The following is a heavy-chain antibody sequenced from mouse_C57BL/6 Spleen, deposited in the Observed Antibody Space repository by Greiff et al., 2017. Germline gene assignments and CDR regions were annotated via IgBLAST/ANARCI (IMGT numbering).Heavy chain of an antibody. J-gene: IGHJ4*01. Sequence: VKLMESGPGLVAPSQSLSITCTVSGFSFTSYAISWVRQPPGKGLEWLGVIRTGGGTNYNSALKSRLSISKDNSKSQVFLKMNSLQTDETARYYCARTNYSRSYYAMDYWGQGASVTVSS. CDR2: IRTGGGT. CDR1: GFSFTSYA. D-gene: IGHD1-1*01. CDR3: ARTNYSRSYYAMDY. V-gene: IGHV2-9-1*01.